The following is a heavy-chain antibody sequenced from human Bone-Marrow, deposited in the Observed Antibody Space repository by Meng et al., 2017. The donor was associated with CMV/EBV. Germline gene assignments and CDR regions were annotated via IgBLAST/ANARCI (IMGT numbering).Heavy chain of an antibody. J-gene: IGHJ5*02. Sequence: SETLSLTCAVKGGSFSGYFWGWIRQPPGKGLEWIGEINHSGSTNYNPSLKSRVTISVDMSKRHVYLQLNSVTNADTAVYYCARGKLRCSGGICYSNWFDPWGLGTLVTVSS. CDR3: ARGKLRCSGGICYSNWFDP. CDR2: INHSGST. CDR1: GGSFSGYF. V-gene: IGHV4-34*01. D-gene: IGHD2-15*01.